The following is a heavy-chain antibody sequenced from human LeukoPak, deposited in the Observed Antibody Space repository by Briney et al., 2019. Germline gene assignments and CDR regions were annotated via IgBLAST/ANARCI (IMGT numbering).Heavy chain of an antibody. V-gene: IGHV4-59*01. CDR3: AGHYYYDSSDEHGDAFDI. D-gene: IGHD3-22*01. Sequence: SETLSLTCTVSGGSISSYYWSWIRQPPGKGLEWIGYIYYSGSTNYNPSLKSRVTISVDTSKNQLSLKLSSVTAADTAMYYCAGHYYYDSSDEHGDAFDIWGQGTMVTVSS. J-gene: IGHJ3*02. CDR2: IYYSGST. CDR1: GGSISSYY.